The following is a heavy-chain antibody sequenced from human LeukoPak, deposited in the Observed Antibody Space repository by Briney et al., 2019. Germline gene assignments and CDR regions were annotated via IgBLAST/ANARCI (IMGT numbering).Heavy chain of an antibody. CDR3: ARLTAYFDL. J-gene: IGHJ2*01. CDR1: GGSISSSSYH. CDR2: IYYSGST. Sequence: KSSETLSLTCTVSGGSISSSSYHWGWIRQPPGKGLEWIGSIYYSGSTYYNPSLKSRVTISVDTSKNQFSLKLSSVTAADTAVYYCARLTAYFDLWGRGTLVTVSS. V-gene: IGHV4-39*01.